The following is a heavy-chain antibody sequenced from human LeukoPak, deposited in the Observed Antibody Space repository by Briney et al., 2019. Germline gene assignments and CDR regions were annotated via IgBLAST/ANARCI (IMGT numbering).Heavy chain of an antibody. J-gene: IGHJ5*02. V-gene: IGHV3-48*03. CDR1: GFIFSSYE. CDR2: ISSSGSTI. CDR3: AREHYYYGSGSYNWFDP. D-gene: IGHD3-10*01. Sequence: GGSLRLSRAASGFIFSSYEMNWVRQAAGEGLEWVSYISSSGSTIYYAGSVKGPYTISRDNANNSLYLQMNSLRAEDTAVYYCAREHYYYGSGSYNWFDPWGQGTLVTVSS.